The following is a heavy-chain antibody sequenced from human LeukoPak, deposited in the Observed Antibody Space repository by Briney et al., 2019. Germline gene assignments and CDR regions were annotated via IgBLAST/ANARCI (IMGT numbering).Heavy chain of an antibody. CDR3: ARSRELYYYDSSGYSFDY. V-gene: IGHV3-53*01. Sequence: GGSLRLSCAVSGFTVSGNYMSWVRQAPGKGMEWVSLIYSGGTTYYADSVKGRFTISRDNSKNTLYLQMNSLRAEDTAVYYCARSRELYYYDSSGYSFDYWGQGTLVTVSS. J-gene: IGHJ4*02. D-gene: IGHD3-22*01. CDR2: IYSGGTT. CDR1: GFTVSGNY.